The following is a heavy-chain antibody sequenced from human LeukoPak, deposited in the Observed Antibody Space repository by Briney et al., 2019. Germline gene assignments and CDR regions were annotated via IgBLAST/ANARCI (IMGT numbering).Heavy chain of an antibody. Sequence: PSETLSLTCTVSSGSITNDYWSWIRQPPGKGLEWIGYISYSGSVNYNPSLKTRVTMSLDTSRNQFSVNLKSVTAADTAMYYCARVHYVSGCLSSWFDPWGRGTLVTVSS. CDR2: ISYSGSV. CDR3: ARVHYVSGCLSSWFDP. V-gene: IGHV4-59*08. J-gene: IGHJ5*02. D-gene: IGHD3-10*01. CDR1: SGSITNDY.